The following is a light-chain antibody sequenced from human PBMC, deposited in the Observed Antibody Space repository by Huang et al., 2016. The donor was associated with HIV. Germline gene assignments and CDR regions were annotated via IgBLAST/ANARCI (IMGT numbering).Light chain of an antibody. Sequence: DIVLTQTRLSLSVTPGQPASNSCKSSRSLLHTNRKTYLYWYLQKPGQSPQLLMYGLSSRFSGVSDRFTGSGSTTDFTLKISRVEAEDVGVYYCKQDLYSPYTFGQGTKLEIK. J-gene: IGKJ2*01. V-gene: IGKV2-29*02. CDR2: GLS. CDR3: KQDLYSPYT. CDR1: RSLLHTNRKTY.